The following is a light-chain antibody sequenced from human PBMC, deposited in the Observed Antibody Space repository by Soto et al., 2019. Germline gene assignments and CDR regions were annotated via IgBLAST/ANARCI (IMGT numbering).Light chain of an antibody. J-gene: IGKJ3*01. CDR2: LGS. Sequence: EIVMTQSPLSLPVTPGEPASISCRSSQSLLHTNGYNYLDWYLQKPGQSPQLLIYLGSHRASGVPDRFNGSGSGTDFTLTITRVEAEDVGVYYCMQAVQNRFGPGTKVDIK. CDR3: MQAVQNR. CDR1: QSLLHTNGYNY. V-gene: IGKV2-28*01.